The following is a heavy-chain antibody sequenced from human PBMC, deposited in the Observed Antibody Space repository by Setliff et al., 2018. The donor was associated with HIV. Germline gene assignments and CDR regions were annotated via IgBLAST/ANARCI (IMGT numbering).Heavy chain of an antibody. J-gene: IGHJ4*02. CDR2: ISGSGNTI. V-gene: IGHV3-11*04. CDR1: GFSFSDYY. D-gene: IGHD2-8*01. Sequence: PGGSLRLSCEASGFSFSDYYMNWIRQTPGKGPELISSISGSGNTIQYADFMKGRITVARDTAKNSLLLQMNSLKAEDTAVYYCVRGMALDYWGRGTLVTVSS. CDR3: VRGMALDY.